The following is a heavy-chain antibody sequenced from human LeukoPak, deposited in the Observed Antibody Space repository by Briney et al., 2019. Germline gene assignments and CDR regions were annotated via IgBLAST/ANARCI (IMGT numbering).Heavy chain of an antibody. Sequence: GGSLRLSCAASGFTFSSYAMSWVRQAPGKGLEWVSTMSDSGGSTDYADSVKGRFTISRDNSKNTLYLQMNSLRAEDTAVYYCAKDRHEWSSWRLFDYWDQGTLVTVSS. CDR1: GFTFSSYA. CDR2: MSDSGGST. V-gene: IGHV3-23*01. D-gene: IGHD6-13*01. J-gene: IGHJ4*02. CDR3: AKDRHEWSSWRLFDY.